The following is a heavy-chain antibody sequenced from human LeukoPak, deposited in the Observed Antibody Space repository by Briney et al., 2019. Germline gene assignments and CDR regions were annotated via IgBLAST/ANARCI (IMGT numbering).Heavy chain of an antibody. D-gene: IGHD5/OR15-5a*01. V-gene: IGHV3-7*01. CDR1: GFTFRSYS. CDR3: ARLYEDKTIFDY. J-gene: IGHJ4*02. CDR2: IKQDGSVK. Sequence: PGGSLRLSCAVSGFTFRSYSMSWVRQAPGKGLEWVANIKQDGSVKFYADSVKGRFVISRDNAQNSLYLQMDNLRPEDTAVYYCARLYEDKTIFDYWGQGTLVTVSS.